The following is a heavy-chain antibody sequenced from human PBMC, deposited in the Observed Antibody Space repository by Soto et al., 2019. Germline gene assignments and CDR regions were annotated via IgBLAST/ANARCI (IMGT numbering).Heavy chain of an antibody. Sequence: PSETLSLTCTVSGGSISSGGYYWSWIRQHPGKGLEWIGYIYYSGSTYYNPSLKSRVTISVDTSKNQFSLKLSSVTAADTAVYYCARMGYCSSTSCPDAFDIWGQGTMVTV. D-gene: IGHD2-2*01. J-gene: IGHJ3*02. CDR3: ARMGYCSSTSCPDAFDI. CDR2: IYYSGST. CDR1: GGSISSGGYY. V-gene: IGHV4-31*03.